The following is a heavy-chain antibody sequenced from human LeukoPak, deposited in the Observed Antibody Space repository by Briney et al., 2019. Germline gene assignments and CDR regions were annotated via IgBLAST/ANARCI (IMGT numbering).Heavy chain of an antibody. CDR2: IYYTGST. CDR1: GGSISDYY. D-gene: IGHD2-2*01. Sequence: SETLSLTCTVSGGSISDYYWSWIRQPPGKGLEWIGFIYYTGSTSYNPSLKSRVTISVDTSKNQFSLKLTSVTAADTAVYYCARDQPSASCYDYWGQGTLVTVSS. J-gene: IGHJ4*02. CDR3: ARDQPSASCYDY. V-gene: IGHV4-59*01.